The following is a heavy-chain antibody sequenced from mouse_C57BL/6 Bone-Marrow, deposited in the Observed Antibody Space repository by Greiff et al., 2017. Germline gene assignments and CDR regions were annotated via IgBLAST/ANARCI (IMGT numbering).Heavy chain of an antibody. Sequence: QVQLQQSGAELVMPGASVKLSCKASGYTFTSYWMHWVKQRPGQGLEWIGEIDPSDSYTNYNQKFKGKSTLTVDKSSSTAYMQLSSLTSEDSAVYYCAREWCAIDYWGQGTSVTVSS. CDR3: AREWCAIDY. D-gene: IGHD1-1*02. CDR1: GYTFTSYW. CDR2: IDPSDSYT. J-gene: IGHJ4*01. V-gene: IGHV1-69*01.